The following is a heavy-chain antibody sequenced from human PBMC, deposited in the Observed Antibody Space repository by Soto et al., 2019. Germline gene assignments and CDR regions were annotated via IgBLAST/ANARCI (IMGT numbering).Heavy chain of an antibody. J-gene: IGHJ5*02. CDR2: ISYDGSNK. D-gene: IGHD1-7*01. Sequence: GGSLRLSCAASGFTFSSYGMHWVRQAPGKGLEWVAVISYDGSNKYYADSVKGRFTISRDNSKNTLYLQMNSLRAEDTAVYYCAKAWAWNYVRSIRRSDKKYNWFDPWGQGTLVTVSS. CDR1: GFTFSSYG. CDR3: AKAWAWNYVRSIRRSDKKYNWFDP. V-gene: IGHV3-30*18.